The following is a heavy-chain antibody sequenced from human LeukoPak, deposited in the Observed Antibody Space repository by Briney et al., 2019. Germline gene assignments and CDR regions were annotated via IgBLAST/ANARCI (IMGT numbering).Heavy chain of an antibody. D-gene: IGHD2-15*01. V-gene: IGHV4-59*01. CDR1: GGSISSYY. CDR2: IYYSGST. Sequence: SETLSLTCTVSGGSISSYYWSWIRQPPGKGLEWIGYIYYSGSTNYNPSLKSRVTISVDTSKNQSSLKLSSVTAADTAVYYCARLDCSGGSCYAADYYYGMDVWGQGTTVTVSS. CDR3: ARLDCSGGSCYAADYYYGMDV. J-gene: IGHJ6*02.